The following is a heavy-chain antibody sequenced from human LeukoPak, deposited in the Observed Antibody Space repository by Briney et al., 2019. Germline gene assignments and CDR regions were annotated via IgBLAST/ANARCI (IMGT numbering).Heavy chain of an antibody. V-gene: IGHV4-31*03. Sequence: SETLSLTCTVSGGSISSGGYYWSWIRQHPGKGLEWIGYIYYSGSTYYNPSLKSRVTISVDTSKNQFSLKPSSMTAADTAVYYCAREGLTSNWFDPWGQGTLVTVSS. CDR2: IYYSGST. CDR3: AREGLTSNWFDP. J-gene: IGHJ5*02. CDR1: GGSISSGGYY.